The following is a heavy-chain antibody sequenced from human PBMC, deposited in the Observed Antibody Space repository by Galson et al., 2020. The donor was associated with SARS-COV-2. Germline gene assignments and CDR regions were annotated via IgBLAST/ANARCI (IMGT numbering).Heavy chain of an antibody. CDR1: GFSLSTSGLG. J-gene: IGHJ6*02. CDR2: IYWDDDK. Sequence: SGPTLVKLTQTLTLTCTFSGFSLSTSGLGVGWIRQPPGKALEWLALIYWDDDKRYSPSLKRRLTITKDTSKNQVVLTMTNMDPVDTATYYCAHRRTVWYGMDVWGQGTTVTVSS. D-gene: IGHD2-8*01. V-gene: IGHV2-5*02. CDR3: AHRRTVWYGMDV.